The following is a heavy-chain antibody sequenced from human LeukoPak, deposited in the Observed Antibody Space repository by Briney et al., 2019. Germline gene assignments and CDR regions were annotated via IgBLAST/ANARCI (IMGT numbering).Heavy chain of an antibody. J-gene: IGHJ3*01. D-gene: IGHD3-22*01. CDR2: IYPDDSDT. Sequence: GESLKISCKGSGYRFNAYWIAWVRQMPGKGLEWMGIIYPDDSDTRYSPSFQGQVTISADKSVRTAYLQWSSLKASDTAMYYCARPNITSYYDSRGYDAFDVWGEGTMVTVSS. V-gene: IGHV5-51*01. CDR3: ARPNITSYYDSRGYDAFDV. CDR1: GYRFNAYW.